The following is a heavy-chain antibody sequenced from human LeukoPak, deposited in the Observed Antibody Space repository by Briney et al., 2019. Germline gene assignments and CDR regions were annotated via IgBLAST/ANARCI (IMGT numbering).Heavy chain of an antibody. Sequence: GGSLRLSCAASGFTFRNYGMTWVRQAPGKGLEWVAGISGSGGTTHYSDSVKGRCAISRDNSKNTLSLQINSLRAEDTAVYYCAQIHDHGDYVAFWGQGALVTVSS. CDR2: ISGSGGTT. CDR3: AQIHDHGDYVAF. J-gene: IGHJ4*02. D-gene: IGHD1-1*01. V-gene: IGHV3-23*01. CDR1: GFTFRNYG.